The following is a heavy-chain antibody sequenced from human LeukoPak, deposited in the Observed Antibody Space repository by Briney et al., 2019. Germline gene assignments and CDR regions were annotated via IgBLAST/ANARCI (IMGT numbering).Heavy chain of an antibody. V-gene: IGHV3-73*01. D-gene: IGHD5-24*01. CDR1: GFTLSGSA. Sequence: PGGSLRLSCAASGFTLSGSAMHWVRQASGKGLEWVGRVRSKANGYATEYTGSVKGRFTISRDDSKNTAYPQMNSLKTEDTAVYYCTTQEMATGYWGQGTLVTVSS. J-gene: IGHJ1*01. CDR2: VRSKANGYAT. CDR3: TTQEMATGY.